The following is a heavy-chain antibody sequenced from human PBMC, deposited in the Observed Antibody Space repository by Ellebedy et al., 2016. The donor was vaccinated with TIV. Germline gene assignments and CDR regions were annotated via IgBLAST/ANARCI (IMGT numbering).Heavy chain of an antibody. D-gene: IGHD3-9*01. CDR3: ASSLRYFDSLGP. CDR2: IYYSGST. V-gene: IGHV4-39*01. J-gene: IGHJ5*02. CDR1: GGSISSSSYY. Sequence: SETLSLXXTVSGGSISSSSYYWGWIRQPPGKGLEWIGSIYYSGSTYYNPSLKSRVTISVDTSKNQFSLKLSSVTAADTAVYYCASSLRYFDSLGPWGQGTLVTVSS.